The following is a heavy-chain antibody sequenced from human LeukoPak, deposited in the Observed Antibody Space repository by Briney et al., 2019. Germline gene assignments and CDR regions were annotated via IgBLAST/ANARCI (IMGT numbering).Heavy chain of an antibody. V-gene: IGHV4-39*01. CDR2: IYYSGST. Sequence: SETLSLTCTVSGGSISSSSYYWGWIRQPPGKGLGWIGSIYYSGSTYYNPSLKSRVTISVDTSKNQFSLKLSSVTAADTAVYYCARRLRVSYSSDWGQGTMVTVSS. J-gene: IGHJ3*01. CDR3: ARRLRVSYSSD. D-gene: IGHD6-25*01. CDR1: GGSISSSSYY.